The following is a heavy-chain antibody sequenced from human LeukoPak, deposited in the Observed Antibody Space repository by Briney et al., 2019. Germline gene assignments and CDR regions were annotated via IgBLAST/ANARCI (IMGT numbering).Heavy chain of an antibody. Sequence: GGSLRLSCAASGFTFSSYSMNWVRQAPGKGLEWVSSISSSSSSYIYYADSVKGRFTISRDNAKNSLYLQMNSLRAEDTAVYYCARPTYYYGSGSYEIDYWGQGTLATVSS. J-gene: IGHJ4*02. CDR2: ISSSSSSYI. V-gene: IGHV3-21*01. D-gene: IGHD3-10*01. CDR3: ARPTYYYGSGSYEIDY. CDR1: GFTFSSYS.